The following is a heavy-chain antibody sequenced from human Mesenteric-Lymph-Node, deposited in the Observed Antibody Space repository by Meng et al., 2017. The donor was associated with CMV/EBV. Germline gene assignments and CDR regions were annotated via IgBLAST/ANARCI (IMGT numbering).Heavy chain of an antibody. CDR1: GGSITNYY. CDR3: ARDRGGNANYYYYGMDV. V-gene: IGHV4-59*01. CDR2: IYYTGST. D-gene: IGHD4-23*01. J-gene: IGHJ6*02. Sequence: GSLRLSCTVSGGSITNYYWNWIRQPPGKGLEWIGYIYYTGSTNHNPPLKSRVTMSVDTSKNQISLAMTSVTAADAAVYYCARDRGGNANYYYYGMDVWGQGTTVTVSS.